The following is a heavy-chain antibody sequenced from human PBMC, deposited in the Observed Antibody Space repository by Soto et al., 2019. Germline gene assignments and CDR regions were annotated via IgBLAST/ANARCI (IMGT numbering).Heavy chain of an antibody. J-gene: IGHJ6*02. CDR2: INSDGSST. CDR3: ARDPQYQLLYEDDYYGMDV. V-gene: IGHV3-74*01. Sequence: GGSLRLSCAASGFTFSSYWMHWVRQAPGKGLVWVSRINSDGSSTSYADSVKGRFTISRDNAKNTLYLQMNSLRAEDTAVYYCARDPQYQLLYEDDYYGMDVWGQGTTVTV. CDR1: GFTFSSYW. D-gene: IGHD2-2*01.